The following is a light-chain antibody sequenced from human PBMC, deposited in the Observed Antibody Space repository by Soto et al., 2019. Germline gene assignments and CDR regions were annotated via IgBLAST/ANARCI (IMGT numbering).Light chain of an antibody. J-gene: IGKJ5*01. CDR1: QTVRNNY. CDR3: QQRSNWPPLT. V-gene: IGKV3-11*01. CDR2: DAS. Sequence: EIVLTQSPGTLSLSPGERATLSCRASQTVRNNYLAWYQQKPGQAPRLLIYDASNRATGIPARFSGSGSGTDFTLTISSLEPEDFAVYYCQQRSNWPPLTFGQGTRLEI.